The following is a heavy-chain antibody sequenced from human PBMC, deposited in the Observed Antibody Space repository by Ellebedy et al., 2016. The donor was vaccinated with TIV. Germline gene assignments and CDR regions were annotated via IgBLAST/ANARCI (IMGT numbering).Heavy chain of an antibody. CDR3: ARDRAAAAGTSFDY. CDR1: GFTFSSYS. Sequence: GGSLRLXXAASGFTFSSYSMNWVRQAPGKGLEWVSSISSSSSYIYYADSVKGRFTISRDNAKNSLYLQMNSLRAEDTAVYYCARDRAAAAGTSFDYWGQGTLVTVSS. J-gene: IGHJ4*02. D-gene: IGHD6-13*01. CDR2: ISSSSSYI. V-gene: IGHV3-21*01.